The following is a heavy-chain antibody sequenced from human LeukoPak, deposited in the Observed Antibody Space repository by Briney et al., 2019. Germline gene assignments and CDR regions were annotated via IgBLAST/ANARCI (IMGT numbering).Heavy chain of an antibody. V-gene: IGHV3-23*01. CDR3: AKEGPISYDFWSGFGY. CDR2: ISGSGEST. D-gene: IGHD3-3*01. Sequence: GGSLRLSCAASGFIFSTFAMSWVRQAPGKGLEWVAAISGSGESTYYADSVKGRFTISKDISKNTLYLQMNSLRAEDTAIYSCAKEGPISYDFWSGFGYWGQGTLVTVSS. J-gene: IGHJ4*02. CDR1: GFIFSTFA.